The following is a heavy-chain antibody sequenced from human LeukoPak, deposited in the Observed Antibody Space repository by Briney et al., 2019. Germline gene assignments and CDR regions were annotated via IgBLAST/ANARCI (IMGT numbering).Heavy chain of an antibody. Sequence: GGSLRLSCAASGFTFSSYAMSWVRQAPGKGLEWVSSASGSGGSTYYADSVKGRFTISRDNSKNTLYLQMNSLRAEDTAVYYCAKDRAMALDYWGQGTLVTVSS. CDR1: GFTFSSYA. J-gene: IGHJ4*02. CDR3: AKDRAMALDY. D-gene: IGHD5-18*01. V-gene: IGHV3-23*01. CDR2: ASGSGGST.